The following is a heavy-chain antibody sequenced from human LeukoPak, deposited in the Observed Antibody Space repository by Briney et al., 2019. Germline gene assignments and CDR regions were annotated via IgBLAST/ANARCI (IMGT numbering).Heavy chain of an antibody. CDR2: IYYSGST. J-gene: IGHJ4*02. CDR1: GRSISSCEYY. V-gene: IGHV4-30-4*02. D-gene: IGHD3-22*01. Sequence: PSDTLSLTCTLSGRSISSCEYYWSWLREPPGRGLVWFGYIYYSGSTYYNPSLNSRVTISVDTSKNQFSLKLSSVTAADTAVYYCAREGDYDSSGDYYDYWGQGTLVTVSS. CDR3: AREGDYDSSGDYYDY.